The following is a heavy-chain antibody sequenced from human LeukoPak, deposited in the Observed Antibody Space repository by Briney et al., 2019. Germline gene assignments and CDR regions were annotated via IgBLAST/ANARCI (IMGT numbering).Heavy chain of an antibody. V-gene: IGHV3-23*01. D-gene: IGHD1-26*01. Sequence: PGGSLRLSCAASGFTFSSYAMSWVRQAPGKGLEWVSAISGSGDSTYYADSVKGRFTISRDNSKNTLYLQMSSLRVEDTATYYCARVILGRAFDYWGQGTLVTVSS. J-gene: IGHJ4*02. CDR1: GFTFSSYA. CDR2: ISGSGDST. CDR3: ARVILGRAFDY.